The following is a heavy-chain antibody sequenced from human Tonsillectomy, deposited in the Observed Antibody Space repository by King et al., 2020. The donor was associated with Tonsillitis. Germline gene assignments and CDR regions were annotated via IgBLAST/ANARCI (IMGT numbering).Heavy chain of an antibody. CDR3: ARDYYKDYRVSFFDI. J-gene: IGHJ3*02. Sequence: VQLVQSGAEVKKPGASVKVSCKTSGYTFLIYGISWVRQAPGQGLEGMGWINAYNGHTNYAQKLQDRVTMTTDTSTSTAYMELRSLSSDDTAVYYCARDYYKDYRVSFFDIWGQGTMVTVSS. CDR2: INAYNGHT. V-gene: IGHV1-18*01. CDR1: GYTFLIYG. D-gene: IGHD3-10*01.